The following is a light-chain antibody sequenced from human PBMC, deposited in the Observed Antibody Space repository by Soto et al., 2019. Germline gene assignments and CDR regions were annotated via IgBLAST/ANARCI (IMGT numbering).Light chain of an antibody. CDR3: QQYYKWPLT. CDR1: RSCRSN. V-gene: IGKV3-15*01. CDR2: GAS. Sequence: RIMTQSPATLSVSPWGLATLSCSAVRSCRSNLAWYQQRRGEAPRLLIHGASTRATGIPARFSGSGSGAEFTLTISSLQSEDFAVYYCQQYYKWPLTFGQGTKVDIK. J-gene: IGKJ1*01.